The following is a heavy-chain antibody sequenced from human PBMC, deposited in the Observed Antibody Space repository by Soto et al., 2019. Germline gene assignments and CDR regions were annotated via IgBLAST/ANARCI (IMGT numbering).Heavy chain of an antibody. CDR1: GYTFTAYV. CDR2: IAAYNGNT. V-gene: IGHV1-18*04. J-gene: IGHJ5*02. CDR3: ARDVRGSSGVLRFLEWLSPGGWFDP. D-gene: IGHD3-3*01. Sequence: ALKAACEAPGYTFTAYVSGWVRQALGQGLGWMVWIAAYNGNTNYAQKLQGRVTMTPDTSTSTAYMELRSLRYDDTAVYYCARDVRGSSGVLRFLEWLSPGGWFDPWGQGTLVTVSS.